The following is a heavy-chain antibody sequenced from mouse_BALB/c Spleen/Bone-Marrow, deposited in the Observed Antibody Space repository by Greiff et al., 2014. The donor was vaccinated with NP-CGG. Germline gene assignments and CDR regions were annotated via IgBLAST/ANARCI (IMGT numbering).Heavy chain of an antibody. Sequence: EVQLQQSGPSLVKPSQTLSLTCSVTGDSITSGYWNWIRKFPGNKLEYMGYISYGGSTYFNPSLKSRISITRDTSKNQYYLQLNSVTTEDTATYYCARLGGYGPYFDYWGQGTTLTVSS. CDR1: GDSITSGY. CDR2: ISYGGST. D-gene: IGHD1-1*02. CDR3: ARLGGYGPYFDY. V-gene: IGHV3-8*02. J-gene: IGHJ2*01.